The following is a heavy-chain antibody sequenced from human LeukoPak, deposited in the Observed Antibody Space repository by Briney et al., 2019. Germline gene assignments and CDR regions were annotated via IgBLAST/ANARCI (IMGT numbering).Heavy chain of an antibody. D-gene: IGHD1-26*01. CDR2: IFYSGST. Sequence: SQTLSLTRTVSGGSMSSYYCSWIRQPPGKGLGWNGYIFYSGSTNYNPSLKSRVTLSVDPSKNQFSLKLGSVTAADTAVYYCARQPYMLGAYYFDFWGQGTLVTVSS. CDR3: ARQPYMLGAYYFDF. J-gene: IGHJ4*02. V-gene: IGHV4-59*08. CDR1: GGSMSSYY.